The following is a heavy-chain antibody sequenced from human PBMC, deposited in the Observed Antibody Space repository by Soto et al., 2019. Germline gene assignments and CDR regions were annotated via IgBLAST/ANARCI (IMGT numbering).Heavy chain of an antibody. CDR3: VRAESTNCYGYAH. V-gene: IGHV3-48*01. J-gene: IGHJ1*01. CDR2: IRHNSSEI. D-gene: IGHD2-2*01. CDR1: GFTFSIYS. Sequence: GGSLILSCVASGFTFSIYSINWVRQAPGKGLEWVSYIRHNSSEIFYADSVKGRFTISRDNDKNSVYLQMNSLRVEDTALYYCVRAESTNCYGYAHWGQGTLVTVSS.